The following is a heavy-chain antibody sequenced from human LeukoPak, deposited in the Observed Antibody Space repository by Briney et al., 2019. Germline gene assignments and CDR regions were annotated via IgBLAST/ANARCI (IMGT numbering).Heavy chain of an antibody. Sequence: PGGSLRLSCAVSGFTFSSYWMHWVRQAPGKGLVWVSLISTDGSATTYGDSAKGRFTVSRDNSKNTLFLDMNSLRVEDTAVYYCARGTAATAGIDYWGQGTLVTVSS. CDR1: GFTFSSYW. J-gene: IGHJ4*02. V-gene: IGHV3-74*01. D-gene: IGHD6-13*01. CDR3: ARGTAATAGIDY. CDR2: ISTDGSAT.